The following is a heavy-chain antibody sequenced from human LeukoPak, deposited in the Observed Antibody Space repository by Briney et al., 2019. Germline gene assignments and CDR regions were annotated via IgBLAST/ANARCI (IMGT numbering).Heavy chain of an antibody. CDR1: GFTFSSYA. V-gene: IGHV3-23*01. J-gene: IGHJ3*02. CDR2: ISGSGGST. D-gene: IGHD2-15*01. CDR3: AKDGGANDAFDI. Sequence: PGGSLRLSCASSGFTFSSYAMSWVRQAPGKGLEWVSAISGSGGSTYYADSVKGRFTISRDNSKNTLYLQMNSLRAEDTAVYYCAKDGGANDAFDIWGQGTMVTVSS.